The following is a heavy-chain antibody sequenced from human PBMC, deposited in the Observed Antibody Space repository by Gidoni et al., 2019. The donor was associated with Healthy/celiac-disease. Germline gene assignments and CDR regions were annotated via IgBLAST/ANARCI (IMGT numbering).Heavy chain of an antibody. CDR1: GGSFSGYY. Sequence: QLQLQQRGAGLLKPSETLSLTCAVYGGSFSGYYWSWIRQPPGKGLGWIGEINHSGSTNYNPSLKSRVTISVDTSKNQFALKLSSVTAADTAVYYCARWGVLRWYLGAFDIWGQGTMVTVSS. D-gene: IGHD6-13*01. V-gene: IGHV4-34*01. J-gene: IGHJ3*02. CDR3: ARWGVLRWYLGAFDI. CDR2: INHSGST.